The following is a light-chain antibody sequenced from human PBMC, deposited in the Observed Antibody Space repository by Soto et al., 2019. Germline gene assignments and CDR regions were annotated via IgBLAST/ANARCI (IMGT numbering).Light chain of an antibody. V-gene: IGLV2-14*01. CDR3: SSYTSSSTLV. J-gene: IGLJ2*01. CDR1: SSDVGGYNY. Sequence: QSVLTQPASVSGSPGQSITISSTGTSSDVGGYNYVSWYQQHPGKAPKLMIYEVSNRPSGVSNRFSGSKSGNTASLTISGLQAEDEADYYYSSYTSSSTLVFGGGTKVTVL. CDR2: EVS.